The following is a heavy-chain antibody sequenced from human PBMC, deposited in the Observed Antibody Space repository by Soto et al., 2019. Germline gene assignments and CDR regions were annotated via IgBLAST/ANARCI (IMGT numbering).Heavy chain of an antibody. CDR3: ARDLESSGWYPDAFDI. CDR2: ISAYNGNT. CDR1: GYTFTSYG. D-gene: IGHD6-19*01. Sequence: GASVKVSCKASGYTFTSYGISWVRQAPGQGLEWMGWISAYNGNTSYAQKLQGRVTMTTDTSTSTAYMELRSLRSDDTAVYYCARDLESSGWYPDAFDIWGRGTMVTVS. J-gene: IGHJ3*02. V-gene: IGHV1-18*01.